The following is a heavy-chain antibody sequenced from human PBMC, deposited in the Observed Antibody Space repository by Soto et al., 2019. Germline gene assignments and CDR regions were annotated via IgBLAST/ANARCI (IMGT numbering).Heavy chain of an antibody. Sequence: QVKLQESGPGLATPSGTLSLTCAVSGVSISSGNWWTWVRQSPQRGLEYIGEIFHDGTANSYPSFERRVAISVDPSKNQFSLKLTSVTAADPAIYFCARLVYDTRLNYMYFDFWGQGTLVTVSS. CDR2: IFHDGTA. CDR3: ARLVYDTRLNYMYFDF. D-gene: IGHD3-10*01. V-gene: IGHV4-4*02. J-gene: IGHJ4*02. CDR1: GVSISSGNW.